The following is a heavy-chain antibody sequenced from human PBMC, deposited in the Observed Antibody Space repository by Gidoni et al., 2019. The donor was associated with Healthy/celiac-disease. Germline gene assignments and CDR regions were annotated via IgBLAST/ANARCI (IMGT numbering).Heavy chain of an antibody. CDR2: IYYSVST. D-gene: IGHD3-9*01. Sequence: VQLQESGPGLVKPSETLSLTCTVSGGSISRYYWSWIRQHPGKGLECIGYIYYSVSTNYNPSLKSRVTISLDTSKNQFSLKLSSVTAADTAVYYCARGYFDLWGQGTLVTVSS. V-gene: IGHV4-59*01. J-gene: IGHJ4*02. CDR3: ARGYFDL. CDR1: GGSISRYY.